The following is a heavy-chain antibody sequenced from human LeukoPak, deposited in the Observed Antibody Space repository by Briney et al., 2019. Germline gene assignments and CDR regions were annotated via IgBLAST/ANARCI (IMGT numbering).Heavy chain of an antibody. V-gene: IGHV3-23*01. CDR1: GFKFSNDA. Sequence: GGSLRLSCAASGFKFSNDAMSWVRQAAGKGLEWVSGISVTGGTTNYADSVKGPSTISRDNSKNTLHLQIISLGAEDTATYYCAKPQSTYYYYYDMDVWGQGTTVTVSS. J-gene: IGHJ6*02. D-gene: IGHD5/OR15-5a*01. CDR2: ISVTGGTT. CDR3: AKPQSTYYYYYDMDV.